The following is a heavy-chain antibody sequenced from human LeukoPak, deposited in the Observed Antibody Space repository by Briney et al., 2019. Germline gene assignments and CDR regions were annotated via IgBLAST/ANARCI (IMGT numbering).Heavy chain of an antibody. J-gene: IGHJ6*03. Sequence: GGSLRLSCEASGFTFNGHWMHWVRQAPGKGLVWVSLINGDGSTISYADSVKGRFTISRDNSKNTLYLQMNSLRAEDTAVYYCAKVPTTVTTHYYMDVWGKGTTVTVSS. V-gene: IGHV3-74*01. CDR3: AKVPTTVTTHYYMDV. CDR2: INGDGSTI. D-gene: IGHD4-17*01. CDR1: GFTFNGHW.